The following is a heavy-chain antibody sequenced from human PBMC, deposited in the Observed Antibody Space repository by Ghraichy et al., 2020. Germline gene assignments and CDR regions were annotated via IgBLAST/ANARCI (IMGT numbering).Heavy chain of an antibody. CDR1: GFTFSRYT. V-gene: IGHV3-21*01. J-gene: IGHJ5*02. Sequence: LSLTCAASGFTFSRYTMSWVRQAPGKGLEWVSTVSSNSAYIYYEDSVKGRFTISRDNAKNSVYLQMSGLRADDTAVYYCARDAGMGSSATGWFDPWGQGTLVTVSS. CDR3: ARDAGMGSSATGWFDP. D-gene: IGHD6-25*01. CDR2: VSSNSAYI.